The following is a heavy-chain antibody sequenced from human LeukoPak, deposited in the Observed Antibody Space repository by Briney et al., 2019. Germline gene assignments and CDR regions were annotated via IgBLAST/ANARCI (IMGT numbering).Heavy chain of an antibody. Sequence: ASVKVSCKASGYTFTSYHMHWVRQAPGQGLEWMGLINLSGGSTTYAQRFQGRVTLTRDTSTSTVYMELSSLRSEDTAVYYCARDYVDDIPMIKDYWGQGTLVTVSS. V-gene: IGHV1-46*01. J-gene: IGHJ4*02. CDR2: INLSGGST. CDR3: ARDYVDDIPMIKDY. CDR1: GYTFTSYH. D-gene: IGHD2-8*01.